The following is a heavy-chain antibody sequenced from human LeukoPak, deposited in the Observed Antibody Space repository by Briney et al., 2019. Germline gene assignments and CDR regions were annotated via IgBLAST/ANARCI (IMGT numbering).Heavy chain of an antibody. CDR2: ISGSGGNT. D-gene: IGHD3-10*01. Sequence: GGSLRLSCAASGFTFSSYAMSWVRQAPGKGLEWVSAISGSGGNTYYADSVKGRFTISRDNSKNTLYLQMNSLRAEDTAVYYCATHQARWFGELSPPYYFDYWGQGTLVTVSS. CDR3: ATHQARWFGELSPPYYFDY. CDR1: GFTFSSYA. V-gene: IGHV3-23*01. J-gene: IGHJ4*02.